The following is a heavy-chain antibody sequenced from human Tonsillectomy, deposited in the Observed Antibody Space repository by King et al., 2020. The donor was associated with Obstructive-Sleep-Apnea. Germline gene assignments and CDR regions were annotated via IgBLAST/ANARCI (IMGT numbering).Heavy chain of an antibody. D-gene: IGHD3/OR15-3a*01. V-gene: IGHV3-30*03. CDR1: GFTFSNYG. CDR2: ISYDGSIK. J-gene: IGHJ4*02. CDR3: AGCFRDHWTLDY. Sequence: VQLVESGGGVVQPGRSLRLSCAASGFTFSNYGIHWVRQAPGKGLEWVALISYDGSIKYYADSVKGRFTNSRDNSKNTLYLQMNSRRSEDTAVYYCAGCFRDHWTLDYWGQGTLVTVSS.